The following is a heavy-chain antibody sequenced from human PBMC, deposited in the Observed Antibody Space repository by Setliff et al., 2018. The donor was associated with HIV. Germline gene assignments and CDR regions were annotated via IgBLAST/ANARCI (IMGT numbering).Heavy chain of an antibody. CDR3: ARDPGYCSGGRCYGAYFQH. CDR1: GYTFTNYY. J-gene: IGHJ1*01. D-gene: IGHD2-15*01. Sequence: ASVKVSCKASGYTFTNYYIHWIRQAPGLGLEWMGIISPSDAATNFAQNFQGRLSMTRDTSTSTAYMELRSLRSDDTAMFYCARDPGYCSGGRCYGAYFQHWGQGTLVTVSS. CDR2: ISPSDAAT. V-gene: IGHV1-46*01.